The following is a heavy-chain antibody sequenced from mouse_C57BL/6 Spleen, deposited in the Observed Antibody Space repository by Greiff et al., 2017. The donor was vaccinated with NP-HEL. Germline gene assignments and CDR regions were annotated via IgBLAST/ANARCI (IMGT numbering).Heavy chain of an antibody. J-gene: IGHJ1*03. Sequence: EVKLVESEGGLVQPGSSMKLSCTASGFTFSDYYMAWVRQVPEKGLEWVANINYDGSSTYYLDSLKSRFIISRDNAKNILYLQMSSLKSEDTATYYCARDPLGSGSSYGWYFDVWGTGTTVTVSS. CDR1: GFTFSDYY. CDR3: ARDPLGSGSSYGWYFDV. V-gene: IGHV5-16*01. CDR2: INYDGSST. D-gene: IGHD1-1*01.